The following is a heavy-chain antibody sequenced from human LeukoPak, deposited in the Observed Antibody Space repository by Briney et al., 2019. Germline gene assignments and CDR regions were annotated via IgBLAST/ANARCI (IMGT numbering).Heavy chain of an antibody. J-gene: IGHJ4*02. D-gene: IGHD2-2*01. CDR3: ARDPSPNIVVVPAAFSFDY. Sequence: GGSLRLSCAASGFTFSCYSMNWVRQAPGKGLEWVSSISSSSSYIYYADSVKGRFTISRDNAKNSLYLQMNSLRAEDTAVYYCARDPSPNIVVVPAAFSFDYWGQGTLVTVSS. CDR1: GFTFSCYS. CDR2: ISSSSSYI. V-gene: IGHV3-21*01.